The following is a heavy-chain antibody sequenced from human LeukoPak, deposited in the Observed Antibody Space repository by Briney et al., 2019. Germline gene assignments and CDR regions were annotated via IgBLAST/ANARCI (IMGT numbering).Heavy chain of an antibody. CDR3: ATYSSSSTTPYYYYYYMDV. CDR1: GGSFSGYY. D-gene: IGHD6-6*01. V-gene: IGHV4-59*01. CDR2: IYYSGST. J-gene: IGHJ6*03. Sequence: SETLSLTCAVYGGSFSGYYWSWIRQPPGKGLEWIGYIYYSGSTNYNPSLKSRVTISVDTSKNQFSLKLSSVTAADTAVYYCATYSSSSTTPYYYYYYMDVWGKGTTVTVSS.